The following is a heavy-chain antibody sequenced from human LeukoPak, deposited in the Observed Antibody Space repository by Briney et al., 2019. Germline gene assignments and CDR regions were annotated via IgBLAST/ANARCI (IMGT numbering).Heavy chain of an antibody. Sequence: GGSLRLSCAASGFTFDDYAMHWVRQAPGTGLEWVSLISGDGATTCYAASVKGRFTISRDNKKNVLYLQMNNLGTEDTALFYCAKDLSSVFDALNIWGQGTLVTVSS. J-gene: IGHJ3*02. V-gene: IGHV3-43*02. D-gene: IGHD3-10*01. CDR2: ISGDGATT. CDR1: GFTFDDYA. CDR3: AKDLSSVFDALNI.